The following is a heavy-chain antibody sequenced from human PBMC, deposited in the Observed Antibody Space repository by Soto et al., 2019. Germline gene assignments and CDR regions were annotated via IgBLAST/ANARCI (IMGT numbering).Heavy chain of an antibody. J-gene: IGHJ6*02. Sequence: KASETLSLTCAVSGYSISSGYYWGWIRQPPGKRLEWIGSIYHSGSTYYNPSLKSRVTISVDTSKNQFSLKLSSVTAADTAVYYCARDPYCSGGSCYSVGYYYGMDVWGQGTTVTVSS. CDR3: ARDPYCSGGSCYSVGYYYGMDV. CDR1: GYSISSGYY. D-gene: IGHD2-15*01. CDR2: IYHSGST. V-gene: IGHV4-38-2*02.